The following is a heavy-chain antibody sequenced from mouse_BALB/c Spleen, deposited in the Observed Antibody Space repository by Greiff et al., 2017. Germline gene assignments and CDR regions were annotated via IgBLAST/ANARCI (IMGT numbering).Heavy chain of an antibody. Sequence: QVQLKQSGAELARPGASVKLSCKASGYTFTSYWMQWVKQRPGQGLEWIGAIYPGDGDTRYTQKFKGKATLTADKSSSTAYMQLSSLASEDSAVYYCARWGVRDAMDYWGQGTSVTVSS. D-gene: IGHD2-14*01. J-gene: IGHJ4*01. CDR1: GYTFTSYW. CDR3: ARWGVRDAMDY. V-gene: IGHV1-87*01. CDR2: IYPGDGDT.